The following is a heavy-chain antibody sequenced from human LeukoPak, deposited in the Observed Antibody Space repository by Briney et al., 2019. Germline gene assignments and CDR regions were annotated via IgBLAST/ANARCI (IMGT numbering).Heavy chain of an antibody. CDR2: IYTSGST. D-gene: IGHD2-2*01. CDR3: ARGYCSSNSCYAGDY. V-gene: IGHV4-4*07. Sequence: SETLSLTCTVSGGSLSSYYWSWIRQPAGKGLEWIGRIYTSGSTNYNPSLKSRVTMSVDTSKNQFSLKLTSVTAADTAVYYCARGYCSSNSCYAGDYWGQGTPVTVSS. CDR1: GGSLSSYY. J-gene: IGHJ4*02.